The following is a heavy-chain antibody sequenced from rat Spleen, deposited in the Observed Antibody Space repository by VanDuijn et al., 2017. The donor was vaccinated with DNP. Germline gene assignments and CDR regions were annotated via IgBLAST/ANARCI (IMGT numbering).Heavy chain of an antibody. D-gene: IGHD4-3*01. CDR1: GFSLTSYG. J-gene: IGHJ2*01. Sequence: QVQLKESGPGLVQPSQTLSLTCTVSGFSLTSYGVSWVRQPPGKGLEWIAAISSGGSTYYNSAFKSRLSISRDTSKSQVFLKMNSLQTEDTAIYFCTRESSGYVWGQGVMVTVSS. CDR2: ISSGGST. V-gene: IGHV2S12*01. CDR3: TRESSGYV.